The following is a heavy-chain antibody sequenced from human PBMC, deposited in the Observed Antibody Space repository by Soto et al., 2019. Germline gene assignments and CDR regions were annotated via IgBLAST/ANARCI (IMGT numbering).Heavy chain of an antibody. D-gene: IGHD2-15*01. V-gene: IGHV4-30-2*01. J-gene: IGHJ4*02. CDR2: MYQSERN. CDR3: ARARYCIGGSCYSDY. Sequence: QLQLQESGSGLVKPSQTLSLTCAVSGASISSGGYSWSWIRQPPGKGLEWIGYMYQSERNYYNSSLKSRVTISVDRSRNQSSRKLSSVTAADTAMYYCARARYCIGGSCYSDYWGQGILVTVSS. CDR1: GASISSGGYS.